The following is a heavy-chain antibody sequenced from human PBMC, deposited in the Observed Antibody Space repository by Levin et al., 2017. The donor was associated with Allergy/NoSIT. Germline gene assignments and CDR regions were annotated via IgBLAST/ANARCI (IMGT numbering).Heavy chain of an antibody. Sequence: ASVKVSCKASGYTFTGYYIHWVRQAPGQGLEWMGWSNPNSGDTKYAQKFQGRVTMTRDTSISTAYMEVSRLRSDDTAVYYCARDSAYAYYFDYWGQGTLVTVSS. V-gene: IGHV1-2*02. CDR1: GYTFTGYY. D-gene: IGHD1-26*01. J-gene: IGHJ4*02. CDR2: SNPNSGDT. CDR3: ARDSAYAYYFDY.